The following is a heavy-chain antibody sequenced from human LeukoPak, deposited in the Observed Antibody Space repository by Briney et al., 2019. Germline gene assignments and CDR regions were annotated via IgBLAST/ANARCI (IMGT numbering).Heavy chain of an antibody. CDR2: ISYSGFT. Sequence: SETLSLTCTVSGGSISNYYWTWIRQPPGKGLEWIGYISYSGFTSYKPSLKSRATISVDASKNQFSLRLTSVTAADTAVYYCARAVTTGLDYFDYWGQGTLVTVSS. J-gene: IGHJ4*02. D-gene: IGHD4-17*01. V-gene: IGHV4-59*01. CDR3: ARAVTTGLDYFDY. CDR1: GGSISNYY.